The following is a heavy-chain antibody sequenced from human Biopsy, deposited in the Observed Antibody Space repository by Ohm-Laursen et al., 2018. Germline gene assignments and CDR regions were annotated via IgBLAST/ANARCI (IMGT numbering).Heavy chain of an antibody. D-gene: IGHD3-9*01. V-gene: IGHV1-2*02. Sequence: ASVKVSCKASGYNFPTRYMHWVRQAPGQGLEWMGWINPKSGGTHYLEKFRGRVTMTRDTSISTAYMEVSSLRSDDTAVYYCAIDGNDFLTDYLKIDQWGQGTLVTVSS. J-gene: IGHJ4*02. CDR3: AIDGNDFLTDYLKIDQ. CDR1: GYNFPTRY. CDR2: INPKSGGT.